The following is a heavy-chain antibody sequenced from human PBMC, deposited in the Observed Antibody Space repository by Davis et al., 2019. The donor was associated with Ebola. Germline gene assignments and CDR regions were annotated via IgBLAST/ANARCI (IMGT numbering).Heavy chain of an antibody. Sequence: GESLKISCAASGFTFDDYTMHWVRQAPGKGLEWVSLISWDGGSTYYADSVKGRFTISRDNSKNSLYLQMNSLRTEDTALYYCARLLDYDILTNRRGAFDIWGQGTMVTVSS. CDR3: ARLLDYDILTNRRGAFDI. D-gene: IGHD3-9*01. J-gene: IGHJ3*02. CDR2: ISWDGGST. CDR1: GFTFDDYT. V-gene: IGHV3-43*01.